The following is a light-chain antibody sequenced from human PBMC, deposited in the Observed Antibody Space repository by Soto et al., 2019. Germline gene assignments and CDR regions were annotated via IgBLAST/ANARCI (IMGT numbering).Light chain of an antibody. V-gene: IGKV3-15*01. CDR2: GAS. CDR3: QQYSNWPLLY. Sequence: EVVLTSSQATLSVAPVSGSSISCIASQSDGSNLAWYQQTPGQTPRVLIYGASTRAIGIPARFSGSGFGTEFTLTIRSLQSEDFVVYYCQQYSNWPLLYFGGGNTGDIK. CDR1: QSDGSN. J-gene: IGKJ4*01.